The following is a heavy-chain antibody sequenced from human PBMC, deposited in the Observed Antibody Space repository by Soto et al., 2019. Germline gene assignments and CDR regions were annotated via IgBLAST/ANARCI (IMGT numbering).Heavy chain of an antibody. CDR2: IYYSGST. J-gene: IGHJ5*02. D-gene: IGHD6-19*01. Sequence: PSETLSLTCTVSGGSISSYYWSWIRQPPGKGLEWIGYIYYSGSTNYNPSLKSRVTISVDTSKNQFSLKLSSVTAADTAVYYCARQVIRGLVTYNWFDPWGQGTLVTVSS. CDR3: ARQVIRGLVTYNWFDP. V-gene: IGHV4-59*08. CDR1: GGSISSYY.